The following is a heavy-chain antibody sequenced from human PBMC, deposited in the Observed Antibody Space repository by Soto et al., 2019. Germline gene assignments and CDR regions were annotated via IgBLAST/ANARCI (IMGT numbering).Heavy chain of an antibody. J-gene: IGHJ5*02. CDR1: GGSISSGDYY. V-gene: IGHV4-61*08. CDR3: ARVIVVVTARFDP. CDR2: IYYSGST. Sequence: PSETLSLTCTVSGGSISSGDYYWSWIRQPPGKGLEWIGHIYYSGSTNYNPSLKSRVTISVDTSKNQFSLKLSSVTAADTAVYYCARVIVVVTARFDPWGQGTLVTVSS. D-gene: IGHD2-21*02.